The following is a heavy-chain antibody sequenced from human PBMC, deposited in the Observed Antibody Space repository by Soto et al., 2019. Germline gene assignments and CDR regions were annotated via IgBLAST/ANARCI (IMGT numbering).Heavy chain of an antibody. Sequence: GGSLRLSCAASGFTFSSYSMNWVRQAPGKGLEWVSYISSSSSTIYYADSVKGRFTISRDNAKNSLYLQMNSLRAEDTAVYYCARNPRDSSGYYYDYWGQGTLVTVSS. V-gene: IGHV3-48*04. D-gene: IGHD3-22*01. J-gene: IGHJ4*02. CDR3: ARNPRDSSGYYYDY. CDR2: ISSSSSTI. CDR1: GFTFSSYS.